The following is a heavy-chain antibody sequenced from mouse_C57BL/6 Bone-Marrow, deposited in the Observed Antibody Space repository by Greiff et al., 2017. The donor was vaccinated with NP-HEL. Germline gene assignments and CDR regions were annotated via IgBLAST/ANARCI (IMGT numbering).Heavy chain of an antibody. V-gene: IGHV14-2*01. D-gene: IGHD2-1*01. CDR1: GFNIKDYY. Sequence: VQLQQSGAVLVKPGASVKLSCTASGFNIKDYYMHWVKQRTEQGLEWIGRIVPEDGETKYAPKFQGKAPLTADSSSNTPYLQLSNLTSEDTAVYYYVLDLLWTRGGWGTGTTDTVSS. CDR3: VLDLLWTRGG. J-gene: IGHJ1*03. CDR2: IVPEDGET.